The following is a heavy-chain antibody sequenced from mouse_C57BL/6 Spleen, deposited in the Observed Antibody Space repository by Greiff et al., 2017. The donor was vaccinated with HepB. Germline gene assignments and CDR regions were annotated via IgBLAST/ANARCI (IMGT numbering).Heavy chain of an antibody. CDR1: GYTFTDYE. Sequence: VQLQQSGAELVRPGASVTLSCKASGYTFTDYEMHWVKQTPVHGLEWIGAIDPETGGTAYNQKFKGKAILTADKSSSTAYMELRSLTSEDSAVYYCTRHYDPYYYAMDYWGQGTSVTVSS. D-gene: IGHD2-4*01. V-gene: IGHV1-15*01. J-gene: IGHJ4*01. CDR2: IDPETGGT. CDR3: TRHYDPYYYAMDY.